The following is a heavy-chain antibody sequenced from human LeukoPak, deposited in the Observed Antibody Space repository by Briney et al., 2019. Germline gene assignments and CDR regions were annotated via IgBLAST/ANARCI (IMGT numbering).Heavy chain of an antibody. J-gene: IGHJ4*02. CDR2: IKCDGSEK. V-gene: IGHV3-52*01. CDR1: GFTFSSSW. Sequence: GGSLRLSCAASGFTFSSSWMHWVCQAPEKGLEWVADIKCDGSEKYYVGSVKGRLTISRDNAKNSLYLQVNSLRAEDIRSGSYSLIDYWGQGTLVTVSS. D-gene: IGHD3-10*01. CDR3: SLIDY.